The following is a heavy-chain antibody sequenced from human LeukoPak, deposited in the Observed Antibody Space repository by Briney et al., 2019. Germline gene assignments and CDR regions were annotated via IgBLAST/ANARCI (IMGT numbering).Heavy chain of an antibody. Sequence: GASVKVSCKVSGYTLTELSMHWVRQAPGKGLEWMGGIIPIFGTANYAQKFQGRVTITADESTSTAYMELSSLRSEDTAVSYCASRPVAMVSSLAPDYYYYYMDVWGKGTTVTVSS. CDR2: IIPIFGTA. CDR1: GYTLTELS. D-gene: IGHD5-18*01. CDR3: ASRPVAMVSSLAPDYYYYYMDV. J-gene: IGHJ6*03. V-gene: IGHV1-69*13.